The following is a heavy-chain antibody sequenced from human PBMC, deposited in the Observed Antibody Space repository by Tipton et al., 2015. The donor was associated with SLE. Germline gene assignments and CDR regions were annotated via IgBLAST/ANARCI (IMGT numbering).Heavy chain of an antibody. V-gene: IGHV4-4*07. CDR1: GGSMISYY. CDR2: IYTSGTT. Sequence: TLSLTCTVSGGSMISYYWNWIRQPAGKGLEWIGRIYTSGTTNYNPSLKSRVTMSVDTSKNQCSLKLSSVTAADTAVYYCARGVATFKDWGQGSLVTVSS. CDR3: ARGVATFKD. D-gene: IGHD5-12*01. J-gene: IGHJ4*02.